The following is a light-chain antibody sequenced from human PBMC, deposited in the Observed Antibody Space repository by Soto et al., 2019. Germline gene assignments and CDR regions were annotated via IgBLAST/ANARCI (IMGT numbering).Light chain of an antibody. CDR3: MQVRQTPIT. V-gene: IGKV2-28*01. Sequence: DIVMTQSPLSLPFTPGYPSSISFXSSXILLHSNGYKYVSWYMQKPGQSPQLLIYLGSSRAPGVPDRFSGSGSGTDFTLKISRVEAEDVGVYYCMQVRQTPITFGQGTRLEI. J-gene: IGKJ5*01. CDR2: LGS. CDR1: XILLHSNGYKY.